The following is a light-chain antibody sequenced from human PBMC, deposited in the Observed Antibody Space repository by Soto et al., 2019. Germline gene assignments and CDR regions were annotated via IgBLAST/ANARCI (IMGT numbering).Light chain of an antibody. CDR1: TSDVGGSNF. J-gene: IGLJ2*01. Sequence: QSVLTQPASVSGSPGQSITISCTGTTSDVGGSNFVSWYQHHPGKAPKLLIYDVSNRLSGVSDRFSGSKSGNTASLTISGLQAEDEADYYCSSETSSSAYVVLGGGTKVTVL. CDR2: DVS. V-gene: IGLV2-14*01. CDR3: SSETSSSAYVV.